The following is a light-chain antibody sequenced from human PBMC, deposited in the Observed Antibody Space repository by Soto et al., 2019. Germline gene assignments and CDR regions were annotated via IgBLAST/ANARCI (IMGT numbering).Light chain of an antibody. CDR2: DAS. CDR1: QSISSW. Sequence: DIQMTQSPSTLSASVGDRVTITCRASQSISSWLAWYQQKPGKAPKLLIYDASTRAAGIPDRFSGSGSGTDFTLTITRLEPEDSAVYFCQQYTGPPTTFGQGTRLEIK. CDR3: QQYTGPPTT. J-gene: IGKJ5*01. V-gene: IGKV1-5*01.